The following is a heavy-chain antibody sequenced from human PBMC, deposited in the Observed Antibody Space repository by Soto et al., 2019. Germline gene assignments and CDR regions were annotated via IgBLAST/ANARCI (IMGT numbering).Heavy chain of an antibody. J-gene: IGHJ5*02. CDR3: ARVGRIVATILYFGWFDP. CDR1: GYTFTSYY. CDR2: INPSGGST. Sequence: QVQLVQSGAEVKKPGASVKVSCKASGYTFTSYYMHWVRQAPGQGLEWMGIINPSGGSTSYAQKFQGRVTMTRDTSTSTVYMELSSLRSEDTAMYYCARVGRIVATILYFGWFDPWGQGTLVTVSS. V-gene: IGHV1-46*01. D-gene: IGHD5-12*01.